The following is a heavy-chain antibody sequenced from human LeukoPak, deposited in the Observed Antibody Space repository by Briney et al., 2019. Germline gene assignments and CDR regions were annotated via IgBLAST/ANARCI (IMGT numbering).Heavy chain of an antibody. V-gene: IGHV1-18*01. CDR3: ARDYYDSSGIFDY. Sequence: ASVKVSCKASGYRFSSNGISWVRQAPGQGLEWVGWVSTYNSDTNYAQKLQGRVTMTTDTSTSTAYMELRSLRSDDTAVYYCARDYYDSSGIFDYWGQGTLVTVSS. CDR1: GYRFSSNG. D-gene: IGHD3-22*01. CDR2: VSTYNSDT. J-gene: IGHJ4*02.